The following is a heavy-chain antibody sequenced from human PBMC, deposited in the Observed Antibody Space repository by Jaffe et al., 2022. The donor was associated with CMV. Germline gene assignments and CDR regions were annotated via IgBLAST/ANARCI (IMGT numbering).Heavy chain of an antibody. D-gene: IGHD2-2*01. CDR2: IFSNDEK. J-gene: IGHJ5*02. CDR1: GFSLSNARMG. Sequence: QVTLKESGPVLVKPTETLTLTCTVSGFSLSNARMGVSWIRQPPGKALEWLAHIFSNDEKSYSTSLKSRLTISKDTSKSQVVLTMTNMDPVDTATYYCARIRTKGYCSSTSCYGHWFDPWGQGTLVTVSS. CDR3: ARIRTKGYCSSTSCYGHWFDP. V-gene: IGHV2-26*01.